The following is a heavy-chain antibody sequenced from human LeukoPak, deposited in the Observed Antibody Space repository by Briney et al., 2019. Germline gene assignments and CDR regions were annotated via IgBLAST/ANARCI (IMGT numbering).Heavy chain of an antibody. V-gene: IGHV1-46*01. CDR3: ARGLGSGYYFDY. CDR2: INPSGGST. D-gene: IGHD3-22*01. J-gene: IGHJ4*02. Sequence: ASVKVSCKASGYTFTSYYMHWVRQAPGQGLEWMGIINPSGGSTSYAQKFQGRVTMTRDTSKNQFSLKLSSVTAADTAVYYCARGLGSGYYFDYWGQGTLVTVSS. CDR1: GYTFTSYY.